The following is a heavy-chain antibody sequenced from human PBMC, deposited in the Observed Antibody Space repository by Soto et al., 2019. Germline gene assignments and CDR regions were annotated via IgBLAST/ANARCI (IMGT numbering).Heavy chain of an antibody. D-gene: IGHD4-17*01. CDR3: ARDLVPDYGEYDVMDV. J-gene: IGHJ6*02. CDR2: ISYSGSA. CDR1: GDSIGSGGYY. Sequence: QVQLQESGPGLVKPSQTLSLTCSVSGDSIGSGGYYWSWIRQHPGKGLEWIGYISYSGSAYYNPSLKSRVTISVDTSKNQFSLKLSSVTAADTAVYYCARDLVPDYGEYDVMDVWGQGTTVTVSS. V-gene: IGHV4-31*03.